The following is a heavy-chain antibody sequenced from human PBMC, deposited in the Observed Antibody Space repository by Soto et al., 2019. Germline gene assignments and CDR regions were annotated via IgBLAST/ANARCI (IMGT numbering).Heavy chain of an antibody. CDR3: AVDYGDYMSY. J-gene: IGHJ4*02. V-gene: IGHV3-21*01. CDR2: ISSSSSYI. D-gene: IGHD4-17*01. CDR1: GSTFSSYS. Sequence: GGSLRLSCAASGSTFSSYSMNWVRQAPGKGLEWVSSISSSSSYIYYADSVKGRFTISRDNAKNSLYLQMNSLRAEDTAVYYCAVDYGDYMSYWGQGTLVTVSS.